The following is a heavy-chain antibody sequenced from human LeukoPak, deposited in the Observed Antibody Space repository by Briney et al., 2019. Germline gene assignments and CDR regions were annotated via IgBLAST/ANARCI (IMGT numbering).Heavy chain of an antibody. V-gene: IGHV4-4*07. CDR3: ARDGGIAAAVGDAFDI. D-gene: IGHD6-13*01. J-gene: IGHJ3*02. CDR1: GGSISSYY. CDR2: IYTSGST. Sequence: PSETLSLTCTVSGGSISSYYWSWIRQPAGKGLEWIGRIYTSGSTNYSPSLKSRVTMSVDTSKNQFSLKLSSVTAADTAVYYCARDGGIAAAVGDAFDIWGQGTMVTVSS.